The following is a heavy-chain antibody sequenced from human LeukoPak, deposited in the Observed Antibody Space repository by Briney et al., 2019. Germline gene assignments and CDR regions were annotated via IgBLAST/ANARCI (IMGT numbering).Heavy chain of an antibody. D-gene: IGHD3-10*01. CDR2: VWSDGTEK. CDR3: ATNYGSGNTDHYFDY. Sequence: GGSLRLSCAASGFTFTGYAMHWVLQAPGKGLEWVTVVWSDGTEKYYADSVKGRFTVSRDNSKSTLFLQMNSLTAEDTAVYYCATNYGSGNTDHYFDYWGQGTLVTVSS. J-gene: IGHJ4*02. CDR1: GFTFTGYA. V-gene: IGHV3-33*01.